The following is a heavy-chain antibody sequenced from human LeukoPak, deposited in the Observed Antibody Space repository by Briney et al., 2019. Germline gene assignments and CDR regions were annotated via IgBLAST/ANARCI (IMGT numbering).Heavy chain of an antibody. Sequence: GGSLRLSCAAAGFTFNTNAISWVRQAPGKGLEWVSTIGGSGDKTFYADSVKGRFTISRDNSKNMVHLQMNSLTGEDTALYYCVRRGDASSGWGDHEFWGQGALVTVSS. D-gene: IGHD6-19*01. V-gene: IGHV3-23*01. CDR1: GFTFNTNA. CDR2: IGGSGDKT. J-gene: IGHJ4*02. CDR3: VRRGDASSGWGDHEF.